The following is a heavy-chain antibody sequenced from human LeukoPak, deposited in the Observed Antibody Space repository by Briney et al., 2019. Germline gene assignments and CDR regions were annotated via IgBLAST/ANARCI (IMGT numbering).Heavy chain of an antibody. V-gene: IGHV7-4-1*02. Sequence: ASVKVSCKASGYTFTSYAMNWVRQAPGQGLEWMGWINTNTGNQTYAQGFTGRFVFSLDTSVSAAYLQISSLKAEDTAVYYCAREITYYYDSSGYYYITSCFDYWGQGTLVTVSS. CDR3: AREITYYYDSSGYYYITSCFDY. CDR1: GYTFTSYA. J-gene: IGHJ4*02. CDR2: INTNTGNQ. D-gene: IGHD3-22*01.